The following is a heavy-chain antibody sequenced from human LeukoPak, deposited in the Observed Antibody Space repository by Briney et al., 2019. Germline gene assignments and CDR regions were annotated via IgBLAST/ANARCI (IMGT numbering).Heavy chain of an antibody. CDR2: IKSDGTSI. J-gene: IGHJ5*02. CDR1: GFSFSGYW. Sequence: GGSLRLSCAASGFSFSGYWMHWVRQAPGKGLVWVSRIKSDGTSIYYADSVKGRFTISRDNAKNTLYLQMNSLRADDTAVYYCARSDWFDPWGQGTLVTVSS. V-gene: IGHV3-74*01. CDR3: ARSDWFDP.